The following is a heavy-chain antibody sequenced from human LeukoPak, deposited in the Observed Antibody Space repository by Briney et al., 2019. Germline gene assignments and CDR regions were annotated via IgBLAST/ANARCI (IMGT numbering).Heavy chain of an antibody. CDR3: ARGPPPDLDY. Sequence: SETLSLTCSVSGDSISSYYWSWVRQPAGKGLEWIGRIHPSGSTNYSPSLKSRVTLSVDTSKNQFSLKLSSVTAADTAVYYCARGPPPDLDYWGGGTLVTVP. CDR1: GDSISSYY. V-gene: IGHV4-4*07. J-gene: IGHJ4*02. CDR2: IHPSGST.